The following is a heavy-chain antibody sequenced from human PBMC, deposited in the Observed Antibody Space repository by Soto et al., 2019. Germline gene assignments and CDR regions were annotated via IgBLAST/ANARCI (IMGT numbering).Heavy chain of an antibody. J-gene: IGHJ5*02. CDR3: ASFGVASMNWFDP. Sequence: QVQLQESGPGLAETLSLTCTVSGVSITSGDYYWNWIRKPPGKGLEWIGNIYYRGSTYYNPSLKSRVTISLDTSENQCSLKLTSVTAADTAVYYCASFGVASMNWFDPWGQGTLFTVSS. CDR2: IYYRGST. CDR1: GVSITSGDYY. D-gene: IGHD3-3*01. V-gene: IGHV4-30-4*01.